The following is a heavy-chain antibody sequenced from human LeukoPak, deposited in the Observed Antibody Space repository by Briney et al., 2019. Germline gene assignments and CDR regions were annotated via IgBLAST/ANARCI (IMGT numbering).Heavy chain of an antibody. J-gene: IGHJ4*02. CDR2: VYYSGST. D-gene: IGHD6-6*01. V-gene: IGHV4-39*01. Sequence: PSETLSLTCTVSGGSIGSSSFYWGWIRQPPGKGLEWIGSVYYSGSTYYNPSLKSRVTISVDTSKNQFSLKLSSVTAADTAVYYCASFPLPYSSSSLVDYWGQGTLVTVSS. CDR3: ASFPLPYSSSSLVDY. CDR1: GGSIGSSSFY.